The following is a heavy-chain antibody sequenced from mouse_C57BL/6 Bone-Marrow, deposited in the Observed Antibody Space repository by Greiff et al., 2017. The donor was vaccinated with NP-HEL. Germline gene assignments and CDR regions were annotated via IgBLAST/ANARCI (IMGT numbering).Heavy chain of an antibody. CDR3: ARRRSPYGNFDY. Sequence: VKLQESGAELVRPGTSVKMSCKASGYTFTNYWIGWAKQRPGHGLEWIGDLYPGGGYTNYNEKFKGKATLTADKSSSTAYMQFSSLTSEDSAIYYCARRRSPYGNFDYWGQGTTLTVSS. CDR1: GYTFTNYW. D-gene: IGHD2-1*01. CDR2: LYPGGGYT. V-gene: IGHV1-63*01. J-gene: IGHJ2*01.